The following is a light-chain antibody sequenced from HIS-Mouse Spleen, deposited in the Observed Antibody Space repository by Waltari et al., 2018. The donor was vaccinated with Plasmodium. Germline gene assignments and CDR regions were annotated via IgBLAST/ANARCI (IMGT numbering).Light chain of an antibody. CDR2: DVS. Sequence: SALTQPRPVSGSPGPSVTISCTGTSSDVGGYNSVSWYQQHPGKAPKLMIYDVSKRPSGVPDRFSGSKSGNTASLTISGLQAEDEADYYCCSYAGSYTYVFGTGTKVTVL. CDR3: CSYAGSYTYV. V-gene: IGLV2-11*01. J-gene: IGLJ1*01. CDR1: SSDVGGYNS.